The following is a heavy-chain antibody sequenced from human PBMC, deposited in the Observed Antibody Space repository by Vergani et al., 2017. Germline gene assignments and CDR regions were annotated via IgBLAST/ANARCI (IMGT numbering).Heavy chain of an antibody. CDR3: AREGVRGVNWFEP. J-gene: IGHJ5*02. D-gene: IGHD3-10*01. CDR2: ISAYNGNT. Sequence: QVQLVQSGAEVKKPGASVKVSCKASGYTFTSYGISWVRQAPGQGLEWMGWISAYNGNTNYAQKFQGRVTITRDTSASTADMELSSLRSEETAVYYCAREGVRGVNWFEPWGQGTLVTVSS. CDR1: GYTFTSYG. V-gene: IGHV1-18*01.